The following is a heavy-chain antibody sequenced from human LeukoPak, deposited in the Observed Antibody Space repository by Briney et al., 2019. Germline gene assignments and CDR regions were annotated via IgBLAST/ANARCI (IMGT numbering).Heavy chain of an antibody. V-gene: IGHV3-66*01. D-gene: IGHD2-15*01. CDR1: GFTFSGSA. J-gene: IGHJ4*02. CDR3: ASTQRGDYFDY. CDR2: IYSGGST. Sequence: GGSLRLSCAASGFTFSGSAMHWVRQAPGKGLEWVSVIYSGGSTYYADSVKGRFTISRDNSKNTLYLQMNSLRAEDTAVYYCASTQRGDYFDYWGQGTLVTVSS.